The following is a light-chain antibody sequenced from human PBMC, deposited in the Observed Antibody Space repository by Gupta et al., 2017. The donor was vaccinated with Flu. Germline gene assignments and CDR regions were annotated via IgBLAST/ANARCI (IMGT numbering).Light chain of an antibody. CDR3: HRTNKHQPMYT. Sequence: DIQLTQSPSSLSASVGDRVTITCRVSQGISSYLNWYRQKPGKGHKLLIYSASNLQSGGMFPCSGSGVGTETNVTISSSHPEDVETYYGHRTNKHQPMYTFGQGTKLDIK. V-gene: IGKV1-37*01. J-gene: IGKJ2*01. CDR1: QGISSY. CDR2: SAS.